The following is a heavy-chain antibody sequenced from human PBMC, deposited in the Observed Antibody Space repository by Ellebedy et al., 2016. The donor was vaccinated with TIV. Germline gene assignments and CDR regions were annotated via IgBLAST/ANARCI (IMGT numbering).Heavy chain of an antibody. J-gene: IGHJ6*03. D-gene: IGHD2-2*01. Sequence: SETLSLXXTVSGGSISSGGYYWSWIRQHPGKGLEWIGYIYYSGSTYYNPSLKSRVTISVDTSKNQFSLKLSSVTAADTAVYYCARDGPDCSSTSCPSKNYYYYYMDVWGKGTTVTVSS. CDR3: ARDGPDCSSTSCPSKNYYYYYMDV. CDR2: IYYSGST. V-gene: IGHV4-31*03. CDR1: GGSISSGGYY.